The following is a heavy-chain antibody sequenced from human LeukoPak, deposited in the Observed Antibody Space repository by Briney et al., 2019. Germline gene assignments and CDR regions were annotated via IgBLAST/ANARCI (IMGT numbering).Heavy chain of an antibody. J-gene: IGHJ5*02. CDR1: GGSISSSSYY. CDR3: ARHTIYDFWSGYLNWFDP. Sequence: SETLSLTCTVSGGSISSSSYYWGWLRQPPGKGLEWIGSIYYSGSTYYNPSLKSRVTISVDTSKNQFSLKLSSVTAADTAVYYCARHTIYDFWSGYLNWFDPWGQGTLVTVSS. CDR2: IYYSGST. V-gene: IGHV4-39*01. D-gene: IGHD3-3*01.